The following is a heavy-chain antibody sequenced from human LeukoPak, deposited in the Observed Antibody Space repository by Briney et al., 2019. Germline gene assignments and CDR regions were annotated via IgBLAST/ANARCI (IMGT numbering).Heavy chain of an antibody. V-gene: IGHV1-18*01. CDR2: ISAYNGNT. CDR3: ARAGIAAGLYYFDY. Sequence: ASVKVSCKASGYTFTSYGISWVRQAPGQGLEWMGWISAYNGNTNYAQKLQGRVTVTTDTSTSTAYMELRSLRSDDTAVYYCARAGIAAGLYYFDYWGQGTLVTVSS. J-gene: IGHJ4*02. D-gene: IGHD6-13*01. CDR1: GYTFTSYG.